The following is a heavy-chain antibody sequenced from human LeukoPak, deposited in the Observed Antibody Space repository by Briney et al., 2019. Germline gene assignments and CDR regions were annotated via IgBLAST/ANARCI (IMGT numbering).Heavy chain of an antibody. Sequence: SGTPSLTCTVSGGSISSYYWSWIRQPPGKGLEWIGYIYYSGSTNYNPSLKSRVTISVDTSKNQFSLKLSSVTAADTAVYYCARDRTPDGYFDYWGQGTLVTVSS. J-gene: IGHJ4*02. CDR3: ARDRTPDGYFDY. D-gene: IGHD1-14*01. CDR2: IYYSGST. V-gene: IGHV4-59*01. CDR1: GGSISSYY.